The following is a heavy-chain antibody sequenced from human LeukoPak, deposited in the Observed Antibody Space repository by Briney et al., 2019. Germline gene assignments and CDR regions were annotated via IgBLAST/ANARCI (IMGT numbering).Heavy chain of an antibody. J-gene: IGHJ4*02. CDR2: IHTSGST. D-gene: IGHD6-19*01. Sequence: SETLSLTCTVSGGSISSYYWNWIRQPAGKGLEWIGRIHTSGSTNYNPSLKSRITMSVDTSKNQFSLKLSSVTAADTAVYYCARGKVVAGTPGQNSWDYWGQGTLVTVSS. CDR1: GGSISSYY. CDR3: ARGKVVAGTPGQNSWDY. V-gene: IGHV4-4*07.